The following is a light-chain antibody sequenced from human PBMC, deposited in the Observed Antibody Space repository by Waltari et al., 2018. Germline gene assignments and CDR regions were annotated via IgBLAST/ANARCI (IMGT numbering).Light chain of an antibody. V-gene: IGKV1-39*01. CDR2: AAS. J-gene: IGKJ4*01. CDR3: QQSYRTPLT. Sequence: DIQMTQSPSSLSASVGDRVTITCRASQSISSFLNWYQQKPGKAPKLLIYAASSLQSGVPSRFSGSGSGTDFTLTISSLHPEDFATYYFQQSYRTPLTFGGGTKVDIK. CDR1: QSISSF.